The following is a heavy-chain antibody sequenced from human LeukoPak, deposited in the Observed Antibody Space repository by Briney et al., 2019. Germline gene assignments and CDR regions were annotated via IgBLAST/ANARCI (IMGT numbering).Heavy chain of an antibody. CDR1: GFTFSTYW. V-gene: IGHV3-7*01. Sequence: GGSLRLSCAASGFTFSTYWMSWARQAPGKGLEWVANIKQDGSEKHYVESVKGRFTTSRENAKNSLYLQMNSLRAEDTAVYYCASGSYYWNLYYWGQGTLVTVSS. CDR2: IKQDGSEK. J-gene: IGHJ4*02. CDR3: ASGSYYWNLYY. D-gene: IGHD1-26*01.